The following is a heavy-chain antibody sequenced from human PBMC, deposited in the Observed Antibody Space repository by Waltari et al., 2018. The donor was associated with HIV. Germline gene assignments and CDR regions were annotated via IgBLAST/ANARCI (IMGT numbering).Heavy chain of an antibody. Sequence: QVQLQQCGAGLLKPSETMSLTCAVYGGSFSGYYWSRTRQPPGQGLEWSGEINHSGSTNYNPSLKSRVTISGDTSKNQFSLKLSSVTAADTAVYYCARVGYYDSRYYYYYGMDVWGQGTTVTVSS. CDR3: ARVGYYDSRYYYYYGMDV. V-gene: IGHV4-34*01. CDR2: INHSGST. CDR1: GGSFSGYY. D-gene: IGHD3-22*01. J-gene: IGHJ6*02.